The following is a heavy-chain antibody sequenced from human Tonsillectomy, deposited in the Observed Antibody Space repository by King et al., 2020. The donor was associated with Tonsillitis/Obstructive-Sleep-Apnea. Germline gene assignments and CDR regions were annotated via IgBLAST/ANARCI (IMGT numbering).Heavy chain of an antibody. CDR2: INSAGSST. D-gene: IGHD1-1*01. CDR3: ARDSNGQGHVFDI. CDR1: GFTFSSYW. Sequence: VQLVESGGGLVQPGGSLRLSCIASGFTFSSYWMHWVRQAPGKGLVWVSHINSAGSSTSNADSVKGRFTVSRDNATNTLYLQMNSLRAEDTAGDYCARDSNGQGHVFDIWGQGTMVTVST. V-gene: IGHV3-74*01. J-gene: IGHJ3*02.